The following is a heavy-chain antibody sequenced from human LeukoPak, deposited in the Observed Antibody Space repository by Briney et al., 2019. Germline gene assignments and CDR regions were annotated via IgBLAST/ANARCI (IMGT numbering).Heavy chain of an antibody. J-gene: IGHJ6*03. CDR3: ARDGEMATLGDGYMDV. D-gene: IGHD5-24*01. V-gene: IGHV3-64*01. Sequence: GGSLRLSCAASGFTFSSYAMHWVRQAPGTGLEYVSAISSNGGSTYYANSVKGRFTISGDNSKNTLYLQMGSLRAEDMAVYYCARDGEMATLGDGYMDVWGKGTTVTVSS. CDR2: ISSNGGST. CDR1: GFTFSSYA.